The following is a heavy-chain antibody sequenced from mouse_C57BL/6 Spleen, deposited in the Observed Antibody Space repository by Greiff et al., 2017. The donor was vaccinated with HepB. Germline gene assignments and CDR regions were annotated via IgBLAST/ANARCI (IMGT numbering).Heavy chain of an antibody. J-gene: IGHJ2*01. CDR3: ARRDSSGYGYFDY. D-gene: IGHD3-2*02. V-gene: IGHV5-17*01. Sequence: EVMLVESGGGLVKPGGSLKLSCAAYGFTFSDYGMHWVRQAPEKGLEWVAYISSGSSTIYYADTVKGRFTISRDNAKNTLFLQMTSLRSEDTAMYYCARRDSSGYGYFDYWGQGTTLTVSS. CDR1: GFTFSDYG. CDR2: ISSGSSTI.